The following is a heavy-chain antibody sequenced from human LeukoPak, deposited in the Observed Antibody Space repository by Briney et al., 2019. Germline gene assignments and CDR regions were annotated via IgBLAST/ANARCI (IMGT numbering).Heavy chain of an antibody. D-gene: IGHD6-19*01. CDR3: ARDLYSSGWHDAFDI. CDR1: GGTFSSYA. Sequence: SVKVSCKASGGTFSSYAISWVRQAPGQGLEWMGRIIPIFGTANYAQKFQGRVTITTDESTSTAYMELSSLRSEDTAVYYCARDLYSSGWHDAFDIWGQGTMVTVSS. J-gene: IGHJ3*02. CDR2: IIPIFGTA. V-gene: IGHV1-69*05.